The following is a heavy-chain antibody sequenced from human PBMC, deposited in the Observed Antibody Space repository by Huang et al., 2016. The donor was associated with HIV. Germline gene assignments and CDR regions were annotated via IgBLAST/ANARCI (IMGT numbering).Heavy chain of an antibody. J-gene: IGHJ4*02. D-gene: IGHD3-22*01. CDR2: IIPIFGTA. CDR3: ARVESRRYYDSSGYYY. Sequence: QVQLVQSGAEVKKPGSSVTVSCKASGGTFSSYAISWVRQAPGQGLGWMGGIIPIFGTANYAQKFQVRVTITADESTSTAYMELSSLRSEDTAVYYCARVESRRYYDSSGYYYWGQGTLVTVSS. CDR1: GGTFSSYA. V-gene: IGHV1-69*01.